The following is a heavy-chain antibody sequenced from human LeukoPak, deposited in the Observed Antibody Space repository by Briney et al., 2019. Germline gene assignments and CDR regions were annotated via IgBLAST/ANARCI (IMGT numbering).Heavy chain of an antibody. V-gene: IGHV4-61*09. Sequence: SETLSLTCTVSGGSISSDNYYWTWIRQPAGKGLEWIGHIYTSGTTNYNPSLKSRVTILLDTSKNQFSLNLNSVTAADTAVYYCARESIYYDSSGPPRGFDFWGQGTLVTVSS. J-gene: IGHJ4*02. D-gene: IGHD3-22*01. CDR1: GGSISSDNYY. CDR2: IYTSGTT. CDR3: ARESIYYDSSGPPRGFDF.